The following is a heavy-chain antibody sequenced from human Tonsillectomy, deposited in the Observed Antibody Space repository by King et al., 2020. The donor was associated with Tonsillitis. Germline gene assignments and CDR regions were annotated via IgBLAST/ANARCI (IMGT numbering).Heavy chain of an antibody. D-gene: IGHD3-10*01. CDR1: GFTFDEYA. J-gene: IGHJ4*02. CDR2: ISWNSGTI. CDR3: AKATGNLWFGESLVYYFYY. Sequence: VQLVESGGGLVQPGRSLRLSCAASGFTFDEYAMHWVRQAPGKGLEWVSGISWNSGTIGYADPVRGRFTISRDNAKNSLYLQMNSLRAEDTAFYYCAKATGNLWFGESLVYYFYYWGQGTLGTVSS. V-gene: IGHV3-9*01.